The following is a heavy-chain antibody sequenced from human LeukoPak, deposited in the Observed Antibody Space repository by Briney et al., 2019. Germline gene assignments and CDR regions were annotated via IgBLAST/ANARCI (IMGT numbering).Heavy chain of an antibody. V-gene: IGHV4-38-2*02. CDR1: GYSISSGYY. J-gene: IGHJ4*02. Sequence: SETLSLTCTVSGYSISSGYYWGWLRPPPGKGLEWIGSIYHSGSTYYTPSLKSRVTISVDTSKNQFSLKLSSVTAANTAVYYCARGGKEGDYWGQGTLVTVSS. CDR3: ARGGKEGDY. D-gene: IGHD3-16*01. CDR2: IYHSGST.